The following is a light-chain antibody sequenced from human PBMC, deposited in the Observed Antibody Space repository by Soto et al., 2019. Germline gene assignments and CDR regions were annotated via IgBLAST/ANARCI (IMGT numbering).Light chain of an antibody. CDR3: QQSYSTPYT. Sequence: DIQMTQSPSSLSASVGDRVIFTCRASQSIAGYLHWYQQKPGKAPKLLLFGASRLRDGIPSRFSGRGSGTDFTLAISSLQAEDCATYYCQQSYSTPYTFGQGTKLEIK. CDR1: QSIAGY. V-gene: IGKV1-39*01. J-gene: IGKJ2*01. CDR2: GAS.